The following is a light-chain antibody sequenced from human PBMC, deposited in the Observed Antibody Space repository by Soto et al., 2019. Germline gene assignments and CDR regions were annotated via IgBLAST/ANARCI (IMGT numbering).Light chain of an antibody. CDR2: SDT. J-gene: IGLJ1*01. V-gene: IGLV1-44*01. CDR1: SSNIGSNT. CDR3: AAWDDRLNGAL. Sequence: QSALTQPPSASGTPCQRVTMSCSGGSSNIGSNTVSWYQHLPGTAPQLLIYSDTQRASGVADRFSGSKSGTSASLAISGLQSDDEADYYCAAWDDRLNGALFGTGTKVTVL.